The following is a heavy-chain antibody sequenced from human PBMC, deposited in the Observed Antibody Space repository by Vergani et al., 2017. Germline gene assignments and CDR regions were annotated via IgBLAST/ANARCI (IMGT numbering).Heavy chain of an antibody. V-gene: IGHV3-30*02. CDR1: GFTLSNYD. Sequence: VQLVELGGGVVQRGGSPRLPCATSGFTLSNYDLQWIRPGPGKGLEFVAFIQFDGSNQYYAASVKGRFTLSRDFSKTTLYLQMNSLRTDDTATYYCAKHFRGWGIDYGGQGTQVIVSS. D-gene: IGHD3-16*01. CDR2: IQFDGSNQ. J-gene: IGHJ4*02. CDR3: AKHFRGWGIDY.